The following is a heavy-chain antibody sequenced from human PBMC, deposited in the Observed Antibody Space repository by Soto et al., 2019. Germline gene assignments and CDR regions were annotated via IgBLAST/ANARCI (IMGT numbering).Heavy chain of an antibody. D-gene: IGHD3-22*01. Sequence: QVQLVESGGGVVQPGRSLRLSCAASGFTFSSYGMHWVRQAPGKGLEWVAVIWYDGSNKYYADSVKGRFTISRDNSKNTLYLQMNSLRAEDTAVYYCAKELRYYDSSGYPDWGQGTLVTVSS. CDR1: GFTFSSYG. CDR3: AKELRYYDSSGYPD. V-gene: IGHV3-33*06. J-gene: IGHJ4*02. CDR2: IWYDGSNK.